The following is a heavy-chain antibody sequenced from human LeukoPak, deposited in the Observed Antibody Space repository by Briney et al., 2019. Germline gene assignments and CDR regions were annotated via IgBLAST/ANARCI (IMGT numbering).Heavy chain of an antibody. CDR3: AREGVVVVPAATCDAFDI. CDR1: GGSFSGYY. Sequence: SETLSLTCAVYGGSFSGYYWSWIRQPPGKGLEWIGEISHSGSTNYNPSLKSRVTISVDTSKNQFSLKLSSVTTADTAVYYCAREGVVVVPAATCDAFDIWGQGTMVTVSS. J-gene: IGHJ3*02. D-gene: IGHD2-2*01. CDR2: ISHSGST. V-gene: IGHV4-34*01.